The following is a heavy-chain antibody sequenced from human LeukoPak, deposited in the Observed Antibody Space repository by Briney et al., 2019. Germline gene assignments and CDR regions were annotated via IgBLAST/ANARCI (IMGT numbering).Heavy chain of an antibody. V-gene: IGHV3-49*04. Sequence: PGGSLRLSCTASGFTSGDYAMSWVRQAPGKGLQWVGFIRSRAYGGTTEYAASVKCRFTISRDDSKSIAYLQMNSLKTEDTAVYYCTSYSGSYYRGPLDYWGQGTLVTVSS. CDR2: IRSRAYGGTT. D-gene: IGHD1-26*01. J-gene: IGHJ4*02. CDR3: TSYSGSYYRGPLDY. CDR1: GFTSGDYA.